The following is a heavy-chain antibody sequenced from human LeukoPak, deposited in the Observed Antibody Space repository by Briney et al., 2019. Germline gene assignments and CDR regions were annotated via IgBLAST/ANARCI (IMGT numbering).Heavy chain of an antibody. D-gene: IGHD3-10*01. Sequence: PGGSLRLSCAASGFTFISYWMSWVRQAPGKGLEWVANIKQAGSEKYYVVPGKGRYTISRDNPNNSLYLQKNSLRAEDTAVYYCAREGVGMVRGVVDYWGQGTLVTVSS. J-gene: IGHJ4*02. CDR1: GFTFISYW. CDR3: AREGVGMVRGVVDY. V-gene: IGHV3-7*01. CDR2: IKQAGSEK.